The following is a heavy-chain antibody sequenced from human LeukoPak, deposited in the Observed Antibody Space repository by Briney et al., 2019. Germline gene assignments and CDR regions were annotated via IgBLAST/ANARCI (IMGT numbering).Heavy chain of an antibody. CDR1: GYTFTCYY. J-gene: IGHJ4*02. CDR2: INPSGGST. Sequence: ASVKVSCKASGYTFTCYYMHWVRQAPGQGLEWMGIINPSGGSTSYAQKFQGRVTMTRDTSTSTVYMELSSLRSKDTAVYYCARDNTGNSSWYRYFDYWGQGTLVTVSS. V-gene: IGHV1-46*01. D-gene: IGHD6-13*01. CDR3: ARDNTGNSSWYRYFDY.